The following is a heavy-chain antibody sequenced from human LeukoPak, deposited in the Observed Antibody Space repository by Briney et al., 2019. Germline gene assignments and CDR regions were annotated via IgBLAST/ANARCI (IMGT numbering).Heavy chain of an antibody. CDR3: ARGASRSFDY. J-gene: IGHJ4*02. V-gene: IGHV1-8*03. Sequence: GASVKVSCKASGYTFTTYDINWVRQAPGQRLEWMGWMNPNSGNTGYAQKFRGRVTFTRTTSISTAYMELSSLRSDDTAVYYCARGASRSFDYWGQGTLVTVSS. CDR1: GYTFTTYD. CDR2: MNPNSGNT.